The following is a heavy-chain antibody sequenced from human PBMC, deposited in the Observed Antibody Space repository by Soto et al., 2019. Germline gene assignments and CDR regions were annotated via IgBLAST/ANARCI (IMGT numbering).Heavy chain of an antibody. CDR3: AHSSGRKGAFDF. CDR2: ICWNNDQ. D-gene: IGHD1-1*01. CDR1: GFSLTTSGVT. V-gene: IGHV2-5*01. Sequence: SGPQLMNPADTLTLTCTFSGFSLTTSGVTVGLIRQPPGKALEWRALICWNNDQRYSPSLKSRLTITKDTSRNQVVLTMTNMDPVDTFSYFCAHSSGRKGAFDFWGQGTLVTGFS. J-gene: IGHJ4*02.